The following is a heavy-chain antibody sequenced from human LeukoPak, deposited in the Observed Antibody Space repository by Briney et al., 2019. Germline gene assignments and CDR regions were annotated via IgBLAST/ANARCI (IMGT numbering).Heavy chain of an antibody. D-gene: IGHD3-3*01. Sequence: SETLSLTCTVSGGSISSYYWSWIRQPPGKGLEWIGSIYTSGSTDYNPSLKSRVTISVDTSKNQFSLKLSSVTAADTAVYYWARQYDFWSGYGRGAFDIWGQGTMATVSS. CDR2: IYTSGST. V-gene: IGHV4-4*09. J-gene: IGHJ3*02. CDR1: GGSISSYY. CDR3: ARQYDFWSGYGRGAFDI.